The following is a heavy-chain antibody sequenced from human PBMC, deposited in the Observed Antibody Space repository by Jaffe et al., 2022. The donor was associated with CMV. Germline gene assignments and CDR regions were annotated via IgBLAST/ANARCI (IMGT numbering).Heavy chain of an antibody. Sequence: QVQLQESGPGLVKPSETLSLTCTVSGGSISSYYWSWIRQPPGKGLEWIGYIYYSGSTNYNPSLKSRVTISVDTSKNQFSLKLSSVTAADTAVYYCARRPGYGGNPFDYWGQGTLVTVSS. CDR1: GGSISSYY. D-gene: IGHD2-15*01. J-gene: IGHJ4*02. CDR3: ARRPGYGGNPFDY. V-gene: IGHV4-59*08. CDR2: IYYSGST.